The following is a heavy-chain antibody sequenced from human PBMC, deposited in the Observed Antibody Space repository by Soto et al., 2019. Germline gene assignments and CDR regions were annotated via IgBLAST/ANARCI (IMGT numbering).Heavy chain of an antibody. CDR2: IYPGDSDT. CDR3: ARSISAYHYVMAV. Sequence: SLKISCKGSGYSFITYWIGWLRQMPGKGLEWVGIIYPGDSDTRYSPSFQGQVTISADKSISTAYLQWSSLKASDTAKYYCARSISAYHYVMAVWGQGTTVIGSS. D-gene: IGHD3-3*02. J-gene: IGHJ6*02. V-gene: IGHV5-51*01. CDR1: GYSFITYW.